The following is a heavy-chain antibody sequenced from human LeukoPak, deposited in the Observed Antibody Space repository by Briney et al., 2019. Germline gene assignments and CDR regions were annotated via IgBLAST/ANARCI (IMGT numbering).Heavy chain of an antibody. CDR1: GYTFTGYY. V-gene: IGHV1-2*02. CDR2: INPNSGGT. D-gene: IGHD4-17*01. CDR3: ARDLSGAMTTVTCADY. J-gene: IGHJ4*02. Sequence: SVKVSCKASGYTFTGYYLLWVRQAPGQGLEGMGWINPNSGGTNYAQKLQGRVTNTRDTSLSTAYMEPSSCNSDDTAGDYLARDLSGAMTTVTCADYWGQGTLVTVSS.